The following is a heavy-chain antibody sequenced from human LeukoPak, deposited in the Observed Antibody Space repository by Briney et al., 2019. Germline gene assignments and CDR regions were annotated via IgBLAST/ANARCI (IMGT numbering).Heavy chain of an antibody. CDR2: INSDGSST. CDR3: ARGTGVASYLAAFYI. J-gene: IGHJ3*02. Sequence: GGSLRHSCSASGFTFSSYWIHWVRQAPGKGLVWVSHINSDGSSTSYADSVKGRFTISRDNAKNTLYLQMNTLRAEDTAVYYCARGTGVASYLAAFYIWGQGTTVTVSS. D-gene: IGHD1-26*01. CDR1: GFTFSSYW. V-gene: IGHV3-74*01.